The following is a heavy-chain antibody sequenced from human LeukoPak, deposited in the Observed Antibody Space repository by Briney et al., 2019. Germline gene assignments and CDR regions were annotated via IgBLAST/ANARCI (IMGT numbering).Heavy chain of an antibody. V-gene: IGHV3-53*01. CDR1: GFSVSSNY. D-gene: IGHD3-9*01. CDR3: ARDDRGGLRYFDWLLGY. CDR2: IYSGGYT. J-gene: IGHJ4*02. Sequence: GGSLRLSCAASGFSVSSNYMNWVRQAPGKGLEWVSVIYSGGYTFHADSVKGRFTISRDNSKNTLYLQMNSLRAEDTAVYYCARDDRGGLRYFDWLLGYWGQGTLVTVSS.